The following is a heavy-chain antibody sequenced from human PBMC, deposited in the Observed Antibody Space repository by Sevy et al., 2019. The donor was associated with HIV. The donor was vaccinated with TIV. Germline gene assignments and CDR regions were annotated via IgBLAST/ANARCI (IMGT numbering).Heavy chain of an antibody. D-gene: IGHD3-22*01. V-gene: IGHV1-24*01. CDR1: GYTLTQLS. Sequence: ASVKVSCKVSGYTLTQLSMHWVRQAPGKGLEWMGSFDPEDGETIYAQKFQGRFTMTEDTSTDTAYMELSSLKSEDTAVFYCAITKDYYDSSGYPFDYWGQGTLVTVSS. CDR3: AITKDYYDSSGYPFDY. CDR2: FDPEDGET. J-gene: IGHJ4*02.